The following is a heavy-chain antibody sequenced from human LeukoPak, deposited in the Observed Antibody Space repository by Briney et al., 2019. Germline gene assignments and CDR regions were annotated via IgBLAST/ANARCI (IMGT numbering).Heavy chain of an antibody. J-gene: IGHJ4*02. Sequence: GGSLRLSCAASGSAFRTYIMHWVRQAPGKGLEWVAVIPNDGSIKFYADSVKGRFTISRDNSKNTLHVQMNSLRAEDTAIYYCTREGAGAFDYWGQGTLVTVSS. D-gene: IGHD1-26*01. V-gene: IGHV3-30-3*01. CDR1: GSAFRTYI. CDR2: IPNDGSIK. CDR3: TREGAGAFDY.